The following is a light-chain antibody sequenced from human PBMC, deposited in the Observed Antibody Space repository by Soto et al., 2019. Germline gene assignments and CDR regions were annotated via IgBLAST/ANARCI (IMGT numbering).Light chain of an antibody. V-gene: IGKV3-20*01. Sequence: EIVLTQSPGTLSLSPGERATLSCRASQSVSSSYLAWYQQKPGQAPRLLIYGASSRATGIPDRFSGSGSGTDFTLTISRLEPEDFAVYYCQQYGSSPFPFGHRTKVPIK. CDR2: GAS. CDR3: QQYGSSPFP. CDR1: QSVSSSY. J-gene: IGKJ3*01.